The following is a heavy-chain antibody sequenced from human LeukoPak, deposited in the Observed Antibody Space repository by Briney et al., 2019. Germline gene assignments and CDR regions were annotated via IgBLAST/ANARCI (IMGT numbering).Heavy chain of an antibody. CDR3: ARGGYYDILTGYYADYMDV. CDR2: INAGNGNT. V-gene: IGHV1/OR15-3*02. D-gene: IGHD3-9*01. Sequence: ASVKVSCKASGYTFTGYYMHWVRQAPGQRLEWMGWINAGNGNTKYSQEFQGRVTITRDTSASTAYMELSSLRSEDTAVYYCARGGYYDILTGYYADYMDVWGKGTTVTISS. CDR1: GYTFTGYY. J-gene: IGHJ6*03.